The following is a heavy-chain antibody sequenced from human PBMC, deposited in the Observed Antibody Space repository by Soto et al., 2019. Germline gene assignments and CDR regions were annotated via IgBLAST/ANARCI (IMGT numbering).Heavy chain of an antibody. V-gene: IGHV4-31*03. CDR3: AREVDYYDSSGYYNDY. CDR1: GGSISSGGYY. Sequence: SSETLSLTCTVSGGSISSGGYYWSWIRQHPGKGLEWIGYIYYSGSTYYNPSLKSRVTISVDTSKNQFSLKLSSVTAADTAVYYCAREVDYYDSSGYYNDYWGQGTLVTVSS. J-gene: IGHJ4*02. CDR2: IYYSGST. D-gene: IGHD3-22*01.